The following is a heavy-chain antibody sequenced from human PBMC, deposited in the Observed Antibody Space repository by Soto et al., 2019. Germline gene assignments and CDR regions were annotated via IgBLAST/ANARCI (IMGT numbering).Heavy chain of an antibody. CDR3: ARDGKLTGDLGYFDY. CDR2: ISYDGSNK. Sequence: GGSLRLSCAASGFTFSSYAMHWVRQAPGKGLEWVAVISYDGSNKYYADSVKGRFTISRDNSKNTLYLQMNSLRAEDTAVYYCARDGKLTGDLGYFDYWGQGTLVTVSS. V-gene: IGHV3-30*04. D-gene: IGHD7-27*01. J-gene: IGHJ4*02. CDR1: GFTFSSYA.